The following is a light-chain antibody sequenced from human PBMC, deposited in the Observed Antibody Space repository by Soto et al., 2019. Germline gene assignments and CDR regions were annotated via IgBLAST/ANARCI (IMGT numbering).Light chain of an antibody. Sequence: IQMTQSPSTLSASVGDIVTITCRASQSISSWLAWYQQKPGKAPKLLIYDASNLESGVPSRFSGSGSGTEFTLTISSLQPDDFATYYCQHYNTYSPWTFGQGTKVDI. CDR3: QHYNTYSPWT. V-gene: IGKV1-5*01. CDR2: DAS. J-gene: IGKJ1*01. CDR1: QSISSW.